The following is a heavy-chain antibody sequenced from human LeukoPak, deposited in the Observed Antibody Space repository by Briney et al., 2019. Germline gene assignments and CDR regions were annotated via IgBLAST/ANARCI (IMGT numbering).Heavy chain of an antibody. D-gene: IGHD2-15*01. CDR3: ARHAGHCLGLDYYYGMDV. CDR1: GSSFTSYW. Sequence: GASLKISCKGSGSSFTSYWISWVRHMPGKGLEWMGRSDPSDSYTNYSPSFQGHVIISADKSIRTAYLQWRSLTASDTAMYYWARHAGHCLGLDYYYGMDVWGQGTTVTVSS. J-gene: IGHJ6*02. CDR2: SDPSDSYT. V-gene: IGHV5-10-1*01.